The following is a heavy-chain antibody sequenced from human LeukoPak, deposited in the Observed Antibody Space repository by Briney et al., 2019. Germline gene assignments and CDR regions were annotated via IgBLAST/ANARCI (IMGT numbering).Heavy chain of an antibody. V-gene: IGHV3-48*01. CDR2: ISSSSSTI. D-gene: IGHD1-26*01. Sequence: GGSLRLSCAASGFTFSSYSMNWVCHAPGKGLEWVSYISSSSSTIYYADSVKGRFTISRDNAKNTLYLQMNSLRAEDTAVYYCAKGVRIVGATVFDYWGQGTLVTVSS. J-gene: IGHJ4*02. CDR1: GFTFSSYS. CDR3: AKGVRIVGATVFDY.